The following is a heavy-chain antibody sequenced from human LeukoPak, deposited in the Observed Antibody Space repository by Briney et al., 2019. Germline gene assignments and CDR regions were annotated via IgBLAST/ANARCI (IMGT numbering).Heavy chain of an antibody. CDR1: GGSISSYY. CDR3: ARDQGYCSGGSCYFDY. J-gene: IGHJ4*02. D-gene: IGHD2-15*01. Sequence: SETLSLTCTVSGGSISSYYWSWIRQPPGKGLEWVGYIYYSGSTNYNPSLKSRVTISVDTSKNQFSLKLSSVTAAETAVYYCARDQGYCSGGSCYFDYWGQGTLVTVSS. CDR2: IYYSGST. V-gene: IGHV4-59*01.